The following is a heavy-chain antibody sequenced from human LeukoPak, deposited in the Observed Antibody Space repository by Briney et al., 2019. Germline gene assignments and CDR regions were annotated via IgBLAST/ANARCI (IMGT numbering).Heavy chain of an antibody. CDR1: GGSISSYH. V-gene: IGHV4-59*08. CDR2: IYYSGGT. D-gene: IGHD2-8*01. Sequence: SETLSLTCTVSGGSISSYHWSWIRQPPGKGLEWIGYIYYSGGTNYNPSLKSRVTISVDTSKNQFSLKLSSVTAADTAVYYCARHGVRSMWIPDDAFDIWGQGTMVTVSS. CDR3: ARHGVRSMWIPDDAFDI. J-gene: IGHJ3*02.